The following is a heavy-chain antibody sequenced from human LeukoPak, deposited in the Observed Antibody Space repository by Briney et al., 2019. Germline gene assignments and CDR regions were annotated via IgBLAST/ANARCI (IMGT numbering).Heavy chain of an antibody. CDR2: LYYSGRT. CDR1: GGSISSYY. D-gene: IGHD3-22*01. J-gene: IGHJ4*02. Sequence: SETLSLTCTVSGGSISSYYWSWIRQPPGKGLEWIGCLYYSGRTNYSPSLTSRVTLSADTSKNQFSLKLSSVTAADTAVYYCARASRSYYDSSGYYYFDYWGQGTLVTVSS. V-gene: IGHV4-59*01. CDR3: ARASRSYYDSSGYYYFDY.